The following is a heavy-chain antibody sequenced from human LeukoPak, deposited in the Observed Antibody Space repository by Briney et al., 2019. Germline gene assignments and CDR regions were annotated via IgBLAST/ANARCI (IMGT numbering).Heavy chain of an antibody. CDR2: IYTSGRT. CDR3: AREGYHWNDDYYHYYMDV. Sequence: SETLSLTCTVSGGSIRSYYWSWIRQPAGKGLEWIGRIYTSGRTNYNPSLKSRLTMSVDTSKNQFSLELSSVTAADTAVYYCAREGYHWNDDYYHYYMDVWGKGTTVTVSS. D-gene: IGHD1-1*01. CDR1: GGSIRSYY. V-gene: IGHV4-4*07. J-gene: IGHJ6*03.